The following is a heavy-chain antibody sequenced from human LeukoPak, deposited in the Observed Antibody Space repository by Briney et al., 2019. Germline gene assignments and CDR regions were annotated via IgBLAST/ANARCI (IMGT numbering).Heavy chain of an antibody. Sequence: PGGSLRLSCAASGFTFTDYWMTWVPRFQGRGWSGWPTYIKLELRVTMWTLKGRFAISRDNAKNSLYLQLSSLRVDDTAVYYCARVGTWELQRVFDYWGQGTLVTVSS. J-gene: IGHJ4*02. CDR2: YIKLELRV. V-gene: IGHV3-7*01. D-gene: IGHD1-26*01. CDR1: GFTFTDYW. CDR3: ARVGTWELQRVFDY.